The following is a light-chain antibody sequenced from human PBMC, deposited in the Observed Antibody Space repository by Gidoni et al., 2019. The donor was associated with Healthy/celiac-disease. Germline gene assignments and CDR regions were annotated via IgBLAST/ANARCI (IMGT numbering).Light chain of an antibody. Sequence: PLSASVGDRVTITCRASQSISSWLAWYQQKPGKAPKLLIYKASSLESGVPSRFSGSGSGTEFTLTISSLQPDDFATYYCQQYNSYPYTFGQGTKLEIK. CDR1: QSISSW. CDR2: KAS. J-gene: IGKJ2*01. CDR3: QQYNSYPYT. V-gene: IGKV1-5*03.